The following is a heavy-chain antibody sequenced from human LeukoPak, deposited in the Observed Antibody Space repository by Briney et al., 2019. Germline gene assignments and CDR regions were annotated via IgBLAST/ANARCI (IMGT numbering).Heavy chain of an antibody. V-gene: IGHV4-4*07. CDR2: IYSSDSI. J-gene: IGHJ4*02. D-gene: IGHD5-24*01. CDR3: GRGTEMTIIAGHYSFDQ. CDR1: GGSISGYY. Sequence: SETLSLTCTVSGGSISGYYWTWMRQPAGRGLEWIGRIYSSDSIYSNPSLESRVTISLDASNNQFSPKLTSVTAADTAVYYCGRGTEMTIIAGHYSFDQWGRGTLVSVSS.